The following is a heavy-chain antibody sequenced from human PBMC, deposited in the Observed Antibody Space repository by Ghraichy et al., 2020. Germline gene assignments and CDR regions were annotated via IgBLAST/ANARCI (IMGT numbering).Heavy chain of an antibody. D-gene: IGHD4-17*01. CDR3: ARDYGGFQSLTVTSGWDY. CDR2: SSWDGIGT. J-gene: IGHJ4*02. V-gene: IGHV3-43*01. Sequence: GGSLKLSCAAAGFTYDDFSMIWVRQAPGKGLEWVSLSSWDGIGTYYADSVKGRFTVTRDNSRGSLYLQMNSLRTEDTALYYCARDYGGFQSLTVTSGWDYWGQGTLVTVSS. CDR1: GFTYDDFS.